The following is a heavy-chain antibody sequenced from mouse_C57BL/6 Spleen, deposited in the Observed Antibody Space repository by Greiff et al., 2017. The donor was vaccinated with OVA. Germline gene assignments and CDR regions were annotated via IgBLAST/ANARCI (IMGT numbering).Heavy chain of an antibody. V-gene: IGHV3-6*01. D-gene: IGHD2-5*01. CDR3: ARGGTYYSNFDY. CDR1: GYSITSGYY. J-gene: IGHJ2*01. Sequence: EVQLQQSGPGLVKPSQSLSLTCSVTGYSITSGYYWNWIRQFPGNKLEWMGYISYDGSNNYNPSLKNRISITRDTSKNQFFLKLNSVTTEDTATYYCARGGTYYSNFDYWGQGTTLTVSS. CDR2: ISYDGSN.